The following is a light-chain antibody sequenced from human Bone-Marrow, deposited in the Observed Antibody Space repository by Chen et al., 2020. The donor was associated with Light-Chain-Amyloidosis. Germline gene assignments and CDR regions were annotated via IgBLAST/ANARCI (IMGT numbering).Light chain of an antibody. J-gene: IGKJ3*01. V-gene: IGKV2-30*02. Sequence: DVVMTQSPLSLPVTLGQPASISCRSSQSLVHSNGNTYLNWFQQRPGQSPRRLIYQVSNRDSGVPDRFSGRGSGTDFTLKISKVEAEDVGVYYCMQGTHWPPFTFGPGTKVDIK. CDR2: QVS. CDR3: MQGTHWPPFT. CDR1: QSLVHSNGNTY.